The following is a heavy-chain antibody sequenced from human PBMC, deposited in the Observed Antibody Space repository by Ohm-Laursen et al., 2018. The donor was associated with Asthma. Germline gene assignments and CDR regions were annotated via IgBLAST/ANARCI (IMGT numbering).Heavy chain of an antibody. J-gene: IGHJ6*02. Sequence: SLRLSCAASGFTSGITFSDYWFHWLRQAPGKGLVWVSRINHYGSGTDYADSVKGRFTISRDNAKNSLYLQMNSLRAQDTAVYYCAVRTTSAGFDVWGQGTTVTVSS. CDR2: INHYGSGT. CDR1: GFTSGITFSDYW. D-gene: IGHD1-1*01. V-gene: IGHV3-74*01. CDR3: AVRTTSAGFDV.